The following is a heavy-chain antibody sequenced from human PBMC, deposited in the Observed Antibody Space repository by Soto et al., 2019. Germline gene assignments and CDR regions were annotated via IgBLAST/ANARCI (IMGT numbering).Heavy chain of an antibody. V-gene: IGHV4-30-4*01. J-gene: IGHJ3*02. Sequence: QVQLQESGPGLVKPSQTLSLTCTVSGASISSADYYWSWIRQPPGKGLEWIGHIYHSGSTNYNPSLKSRLTISVDTSKNQFSLKLRSVTAADTAVYNCARNILPSDILTGYSHDAFDIWDQGTMVTVSS. CDR2: IYHSGST. CDR1: GASISSADYY. CDR3: ARNILPSDILTGYSHDAFDI. D-gene: IGHD3-9*01.